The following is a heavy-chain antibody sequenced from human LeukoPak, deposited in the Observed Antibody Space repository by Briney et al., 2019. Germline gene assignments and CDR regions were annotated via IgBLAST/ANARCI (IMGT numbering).Heavy chain of an antibody. CDR1: GFTFSSYA. V-gene: IGHV3-23*01. J-gene: IGHJ5*02. Sequence: PGGSLRLSCAASGFTFSSYAMSWVRQAPGKGLEWVSAISGSGGSTYYADSVKGRFTISRDNSKNTLYLQMNSLRAEDTAVYYCARGLRWRRGYSSSWYMGNWFDPWGQGTLVTVSS. CDR3: ARGLRWRRGYSSSWYMGNWFDP. CDR2: ISGSGGST. D-gene: IGHD6-13*01.